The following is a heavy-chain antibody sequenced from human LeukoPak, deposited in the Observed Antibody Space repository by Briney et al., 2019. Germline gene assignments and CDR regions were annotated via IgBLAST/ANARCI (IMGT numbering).Heavy chain of an antibody. CDR1: GGSISSYY. Sequence: SETLSLTCTVSGGSISSYYWSWIRQPAGKGLEWIGRIYTSGSTNYNPSLKSRVTMSVDTSKNQFSLKLSSVTAADTAVYYCAREGYHVWGGYRSFLDYWGQGTLVTVSS. CDR2: IYTSGST. J-gene: IGHJ4*02. D-gene: IGHD3-16*02. V-gene: IGHV4-4*07. CDR3: AREGYHVWGGYRSFLDY.